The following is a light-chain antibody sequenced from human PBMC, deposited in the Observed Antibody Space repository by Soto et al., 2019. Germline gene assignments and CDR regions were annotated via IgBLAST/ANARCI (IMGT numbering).Light chain of an antibody. Sequence: EIVLTNSPGTLSLSPGERATLSCRASLTISDSYLAWYQQKAGQAPRLVIYGASNRTTGIPDRFSASGSGTDFTLTISRLEPEDFAVYYCQQYSVSPLTFGQGTKVDIK. CDR2: GAS. J-gene: IGKJ1*01. CDR3: QQYSVSPLT. V-gene: IGKV3-20*01. CDR1: LTISDSY.